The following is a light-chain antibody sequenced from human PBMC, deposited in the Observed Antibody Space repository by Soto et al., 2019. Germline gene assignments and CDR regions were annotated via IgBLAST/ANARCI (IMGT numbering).Light chain of an antibody. V-gene: IGKV1-5*01. CDR3: QQYNSYST. CDR2: DAS. CDR1: QSISTR. J-gene: IGKJ1*01. Sequence: DIQMTQSPSTLSASVGERVTITCRASQSISTRLAWYQQKPGKAPKLLIYDASSLESGVPSRFSGSASGTEFTLTISSLQPDDFATYYCQQYNSYSTFGQGTKV.